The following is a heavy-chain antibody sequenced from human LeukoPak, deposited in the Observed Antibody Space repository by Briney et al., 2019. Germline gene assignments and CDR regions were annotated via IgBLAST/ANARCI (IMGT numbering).Heavy chain of an antibody. CDR3: ARDAFDI. CDR1: GYTFTSYG. Sequence: GASVKVSCKASGYTFTSYGISWVRQAPGQGLEWMGWISAYNGNTRYAQKDQGRVTMTKDTSTTTVYMELRSLRSDDTAVYYCARDAFDIWGQGTMVTVSS. CDR2: ISAYNGNT. J-gene: IGHJ3*02. V-gene: IGHV1-18*01.